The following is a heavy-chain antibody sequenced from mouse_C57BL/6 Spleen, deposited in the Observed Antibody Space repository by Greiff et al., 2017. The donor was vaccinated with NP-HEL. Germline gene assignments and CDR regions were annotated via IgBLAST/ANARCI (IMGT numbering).Heavy chain of an antibody. J-gene: IGHJ3*01. Sequence: VKLQQPGAELVKPGASVKLSCKASGYTFTSYWMQWVKQRPGQGLEWIGEIDPSDSYTNYNQKFKGKATLTVDTSSSTAYMQLSSLTSEDSAVYYCANAWFAYWGQGTLVTVSA. CDR3: ANAWFAY. CDR1: GYTFTSYW. CDR2: IDPSDSYT. V-gene: IGHV1-50*01.